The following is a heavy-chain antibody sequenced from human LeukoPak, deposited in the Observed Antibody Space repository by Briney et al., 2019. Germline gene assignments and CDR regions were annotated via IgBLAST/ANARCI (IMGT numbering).Heavy chain of an antibody. CDR3: ARDRDGIHQYYFDY. J-gene: IGHJ4*02. D-gene: IGHD5-24*01. CDR1: GFTFSSYS. CDR2: ISSSSSYI. V-gene: IGHV3-21*01. Sequence: GGSLRLSCAASGFTFSSYSMNWVRQAPGKGLEWVSSISSSSSYIYYADSVKGRFTISRDNAKNSLYLQMNSLRAEDTAVYYCARDRDGIHQYYFDYWGQGTLVTVSS.